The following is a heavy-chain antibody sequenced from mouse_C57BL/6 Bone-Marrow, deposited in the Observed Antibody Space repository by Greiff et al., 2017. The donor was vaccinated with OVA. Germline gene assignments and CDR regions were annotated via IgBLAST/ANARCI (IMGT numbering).Heavy chain of an antibody. D-gene: IGHD2-3*01. Sequence: QVQLQQPGAELVKPGASVKVSCKASGYTFTSYWMHWVKQRPGQGLEWIGRIHPSDSDTNYNQKFQGKATLTVDKSSSTAYIQLSSLTAVDSAVYYCAIGGYYVAYWGQGTLVTVSA. CDR1: GYTFTSYW. V-gene: IGHV1-74*01. CDR3: AIGGYYVAY. J-gene: IGHJ3*01. CDR2: IHPSDSDT.